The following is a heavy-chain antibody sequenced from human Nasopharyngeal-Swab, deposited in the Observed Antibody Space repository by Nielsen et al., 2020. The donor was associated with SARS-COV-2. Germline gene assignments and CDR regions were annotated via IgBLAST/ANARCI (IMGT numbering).Heavy chain of an antibody. V-gene: IGHV5-51*01. J-gene: IGHJ4*02. CDR2: YPGDSDT. CDR1: GYSFTSYW. D-gene: IGHD2-21*01. Sequence: GGSLRLSCKGSGYSFTSYWIGWVRQMAGKGLEWMGIYPGDSDTRYSPSFQGQVTISADKSISTAYLQWSSLKASDTAMYYCARPSFHEGFDYWGQGTLVTVSS. CDR3: ARPSFHEGFDY.